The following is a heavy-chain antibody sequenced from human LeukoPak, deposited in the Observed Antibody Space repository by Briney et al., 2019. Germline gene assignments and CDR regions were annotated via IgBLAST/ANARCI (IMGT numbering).Heavy chain of an antibody. CDR3: ARAPYCIGGSCRFDY. J-gene: IGHJ4*02. CDR2: INQDGSEK. D-gene: IGHD2-15*01. CDR1: GFTSSSYW. V-gene: IGHV3-7*03. Sequence: GGSLRLSCAVSGFTSSSYWMSWVRQAPGKGLEWVANINQDGSEKYYVDSVKGRFTISRDNAKNSLYLQMNSLRAEVTAVYYCARAPYCIGGSCRFDYWGQGTLVTVSS.